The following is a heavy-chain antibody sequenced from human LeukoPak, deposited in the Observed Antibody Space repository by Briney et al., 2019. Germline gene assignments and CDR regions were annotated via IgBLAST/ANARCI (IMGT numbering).Heavy chain of an antibody. Sequence: PSVKVSCKASGYTFTSYGISWVRQAPGQGLEWMGWISAYNGNTNYAQKLQGRVTMTTDTSTSTAYMELRSLRSDDTAVYYCARYHVLRFLEWPTRNGMDVWGQGTTVTVSS. CDR2: ISAYNGNT. V-gene: IGHV1-18*01. D-gene: IGHD3-3*01. CDR1: GYTFTSYG. J-gene: IGHJ6*02. CDR3: ARYHVLRFLEWPTRNGMDV.